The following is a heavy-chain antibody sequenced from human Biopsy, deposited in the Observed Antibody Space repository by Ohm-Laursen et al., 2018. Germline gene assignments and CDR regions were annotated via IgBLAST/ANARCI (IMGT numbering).Heavy chain of an antibody. V-gene: IGHV3-74*01. CDR2: INIDGSTT. D-gene: IGHD1-26*01. Sequence: SLRLSCTASGFSFSSYWMHWVRQGPGKGLVWVSRINIDGSTTRYADSVKGRFTISRDNAKNTLYLQMNSLGVENSAVYCCARLNSGTYDASDLWGQGTMVIVSS. J-gene: IGHJ3*01. CDR3: ARLNSGTYDASDL. CDR1: GFSFSSYW.